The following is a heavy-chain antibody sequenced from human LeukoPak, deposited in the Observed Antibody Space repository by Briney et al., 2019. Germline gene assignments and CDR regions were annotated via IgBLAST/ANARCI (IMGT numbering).Heavy chain of an antibody. J-gene: IGHJ4*02. V-gene: IGHV3-74*03. CDR1: TFALRNYW. CDR2: ITSEGISS. D-gene: IGHD3-3*01. CDR3: ARFKYDFWSGYPEPFDS. Sequence: GGSLRLSCTGSTFALRNYWIHWVRQVPGKGLEWISRITSEGISSSYADSVKGRFTISRDNAKKTVYLQMSSLRAEDTAVYYCARFKYDFWSGYPEPFDSWGQGTLVTVSS.